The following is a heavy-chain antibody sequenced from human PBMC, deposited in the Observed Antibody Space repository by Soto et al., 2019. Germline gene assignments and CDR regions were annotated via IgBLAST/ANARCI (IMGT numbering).Heavy chain of an antibody. J-gene: IGHJ4*02. Sequence: SETLSLTCXVSGGSISSSSYYWGWIRQPPGKGLEWIGSIYYSGSTYYNPSLKSRVTISVDTSKNQFSLKLSSVTAADTAVYYCARRSRIAARPSDYWGQGTLVTVSS. CDR2: IYYSGST. CDR3: ARRSRIAARPSDY. CDR1: GGSISSSSYY. V-gene: IGHV4-39*01. D-gene: IGHD6-6*01.